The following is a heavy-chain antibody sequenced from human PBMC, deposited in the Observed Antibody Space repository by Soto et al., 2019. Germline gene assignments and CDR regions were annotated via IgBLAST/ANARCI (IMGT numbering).Heavy chain of an antibody. CDR3: AVVAGSYYLDC. D-gene: IGHD6-19*01. J-gene: IGHJ4*02. CDR1: GFTFSSYG. CDR2: ITYNGGST. V-gene: IGHV3-64D*08. Sequence: EVQLVESGGGLVQSGGSRRLSCSASGFTFSSYGMHWVRQAPGKGLEYVSAITYNGGSTNYADSVKARFTISRDNSKNTLYLQMSSLRAEDTAVYYCAVVAGSYYLDCWGQGTLVTVSS.